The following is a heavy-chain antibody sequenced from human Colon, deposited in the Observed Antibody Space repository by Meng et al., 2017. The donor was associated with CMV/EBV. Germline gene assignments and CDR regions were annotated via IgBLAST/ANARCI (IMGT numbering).Heavy chain of an antibody. CDR3: ATVSGGDFDY. CDR2: INPNSGGT. V-gene: IGHV1-2*02. CDR1: GYTFTGYF. Sequence: QVQLVKSGGEVKEPGASVKVSCKASGYTFTGYFMYWVRQAPGQGLEWMGSINPNSGGTNYAQKFQGRVTMTRDTSINTAYMELSRLRSDDTAVYYCATVSGGDFDYWGQGTLVTVSS. J-gene: IGHJ4*02. D-gene: IGHD1-26*01.